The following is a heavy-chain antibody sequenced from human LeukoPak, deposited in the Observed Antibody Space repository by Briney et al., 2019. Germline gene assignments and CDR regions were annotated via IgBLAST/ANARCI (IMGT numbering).Heavy chain of an antibody. D-gene: IGHD3-22*01. CDR2: IYTSGST. Sequence: SETLSLTCTVSGGSISSGSYYWSWIRQPAGKGLEWIGRIYTSGSTNYNPSLKSRVTISVDTSKNQFSLKLSSVTAADTAVYYCARHRDGYYDFDYWGQGTLVTVSS. CDR1: GGSISSGSYY. CDR3: ARHRDGYYDFDY. V-gene: IGHV4-61*02. J-gene: IGHJ4*02.